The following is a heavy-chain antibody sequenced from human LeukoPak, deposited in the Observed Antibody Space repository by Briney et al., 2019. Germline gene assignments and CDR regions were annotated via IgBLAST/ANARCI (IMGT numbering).Heavy chain of an antibody. CDR1: GGSISSYY. V-gene: IGHV4-59*01. J-gene: IGHJ3*02. CDR2: IYYSGRT. Sequence: SETLSLTCTVSGGSISSYYWSWIRQPPGKGLEWIGYIYYSGRTNYNPSLKSRVTISVDTSKNQFSLKLSSVSAEDTAVYYGARGQNTGGNDAFDIWGQGTMVTVSS. D-gene: IGHD1-14*01. CDR3: ARGQNTGGNDAFDI.